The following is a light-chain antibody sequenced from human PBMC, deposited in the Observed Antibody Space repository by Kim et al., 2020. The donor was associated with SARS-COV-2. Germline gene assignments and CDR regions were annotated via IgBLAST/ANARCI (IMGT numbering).Light chain of an antibody. V-gene: IGKV3-11*01. CDR2: DAS. CDR1: QSVSHF. CDR3: QQRTNWPPFT. J-gene: IGKJ2*01. Sequence: LPPGEPAPLSCRACQSVSHFLAWYQQKPGQAPRLLIYDASNRAPGIPARFSGSGSGTDFTLTISSLEPEDFAVYYCQQRTNWPPFTFGQGTKLEI.